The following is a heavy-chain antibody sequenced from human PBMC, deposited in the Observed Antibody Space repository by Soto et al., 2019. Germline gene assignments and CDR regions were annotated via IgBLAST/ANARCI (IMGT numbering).Heavy chain of an antibody. D-gene: IGHD5-12*01. Sequence: KQSQTLSLTCAISGDSVSSNSAAWHWIRQSPSRGLEWLGRTYYRSKWYNDYAVSVKSRITINPDTSKNQFSLQLNSVTPEDTAVYYCARGSFIVATASPPFDYWGQGTLVTVSS. J-gene: IGHJ4*02. CDR3: ARGSFIVATASPPFDY. V-gene: IGHV6-1*01. CDR2: TYYRSKWYN. CDR1: GDSVSSNSAA.